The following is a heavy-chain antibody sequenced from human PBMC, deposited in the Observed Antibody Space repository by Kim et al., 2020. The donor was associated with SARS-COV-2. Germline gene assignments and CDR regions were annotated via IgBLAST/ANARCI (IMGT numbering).Heavy chain of an antibody. CDR1: GFTFSSYA. V-gene: IGHV3-23*01. J-gene: IGHJ4*02. D-gene: IGHD6-13*01. CDR3: AKLEQPTYYFDY. CDR2: ISGSGGRT. Sequence: GGSLRLSCAASGFTFSSYAMSWVRQAPGKGLEWVSAISGSGGRTYYADSVKGRFTISRDNSKNTLYLQMNSLRAEDTAVYYCAKLEQPTYYFDYWGQGTLVTVSS.